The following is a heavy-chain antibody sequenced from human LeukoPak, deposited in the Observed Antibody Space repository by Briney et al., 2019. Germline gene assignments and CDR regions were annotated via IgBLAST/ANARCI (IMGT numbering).Heavy chain of an antibody. CDR3: ARAGGVVGAAPGSGDFDC. J-gene: IGHJ4*02. Sequence: ASVKVSCKASGYTFTSYGISWVRQAPGQGLEWMGWISAYNGNTNYAQKLQGRVTMTTDTSTSTAYMELRSLRSDDTAVYYCARAGGVVGAAPGSGDFDCWGQGTLVTVSS. CDR1: GYTFTSYG. D-gene: IGHD1-26*01. CDR2: ISAYNGNT. V-gene: IGHV1-18*01.